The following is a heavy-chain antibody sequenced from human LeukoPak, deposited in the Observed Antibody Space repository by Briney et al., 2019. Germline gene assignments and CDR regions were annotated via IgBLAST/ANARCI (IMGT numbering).Heavy chain of an antibody. Sequence: GASVKVSCKASGGTFSSYAISWVRQAPGQGLEWMGGIIPIFGTANYAQKLQDRVTMTTDTSTSTAYMELTSLRSDDTAVYYCARVYSTNYYGSGDRPFLFDYWGQGTVVTVSS. J-gene: IGHJ4*02. D-gene: IGHD3-10*01. V-gene: IGHV1-69*05. CDR3: ARVYSTNYYGSGDRPFLFDY. CDR1: GGTFSSYA. CDR2: IIPIFGTA.